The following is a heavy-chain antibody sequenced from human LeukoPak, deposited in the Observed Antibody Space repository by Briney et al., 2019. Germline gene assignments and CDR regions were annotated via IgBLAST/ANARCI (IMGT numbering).Heavy chain of an antibody. CDR3: ARYSGDYGASGEYGMDV. Sequence: SVTVSFTASGGTFSSYAISWVRQAPGQGLEWMGGIIPIFGTANYAQKFQGRVTITADESTSTAYMELSSLRSEDTAVYYCARYSGDYGASGEYGMDVWGQGTTVTVSS. D-gene: IGHD4-17*01. CDR2: IIPIFGTA. J-gene: IGHJ6*02. CDR1: GGTFSSYA. V-gene: IGHV1-69*13.